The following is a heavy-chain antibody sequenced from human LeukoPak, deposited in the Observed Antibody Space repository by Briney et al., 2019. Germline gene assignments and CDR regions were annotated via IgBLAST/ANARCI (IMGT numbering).Heavy chain of an antibody. CDR3: ARQGYCGGDCYRGFDY. V-gene: IGHV5-51*01. CDR2: IYPGDSDT. Sequence: GESLKISCKGSGYSSTSYWIGWVRQMPGKGLEWMGIIYPGDSDTRYSPSFQGQVTISADKSISTAYLQWSSLKASDTAMYYCARQGYCGGDCYRGFDYWGQGTLVTVSS. D-gene: IGHD2-21*02. J-gene: IGHJ4*02. CDR1: GYSSTSYW.